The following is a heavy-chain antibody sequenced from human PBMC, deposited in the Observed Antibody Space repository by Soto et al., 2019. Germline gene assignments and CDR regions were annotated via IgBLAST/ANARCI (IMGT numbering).Heavy chain of an antibody. CDR2: IYYSGST. D-gene: IGHD4-17*01. Sequence: SETLSLTCTVSGGPISSYYWSWIRQPPGKGLEWIGYIYYSGSTNYNPSLKSRVTISVDTSKNQFSLKLSSVTAADTAVYYCASLYGDSMIFDYWGQGTLVTVSS. V-gene: IGHV4-59*08. J-gene: IGHJ4*02. CDR1: GGPISSYY. CDR3: ASLYGDSMIFDY.